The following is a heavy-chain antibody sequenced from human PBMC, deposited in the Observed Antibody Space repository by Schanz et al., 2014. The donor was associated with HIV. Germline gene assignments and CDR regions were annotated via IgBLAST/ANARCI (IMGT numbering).Heavy chain of an antibody. Sequence: EVQLMESGGGLVQPGRSLRLSCAASGFTLEDYAMHWVRQAPGKGLEWVSGMSWNRRRIGYGDAVKGRFTISRDNANNFVYLEMNGLRVEDTAVYYCARGGIWEWDQPDFDYWGQGTLVTVSS. J-gene: IGHJ4*02. CDR2: MSWNRRRI. CDR3: ARGGIWEWDQPDFDY. V-gene: IGHV3-9*01. CDR1: GFTLEDYA. D-gene: IGHD2-15*01.